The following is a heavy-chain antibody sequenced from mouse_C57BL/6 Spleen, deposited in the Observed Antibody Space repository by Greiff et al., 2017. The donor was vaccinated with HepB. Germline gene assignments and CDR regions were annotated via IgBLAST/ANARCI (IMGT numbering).Heavy chain of an antibody. Sequence: QVQLKESGAELVKPGASVKMSCKASGYTFTSYGISWVKQRTGQGLECIGEIYPRSGNTYYNEKFKGKATLTADKSSSTAYMELRSLTSEDSAVYFCARDDGYPYWGQGTTLTVSS. CDR3: ARDDGYPY. CDR1: GYTFTSYG. V-gene: IGHV1-81*01. CDR2: IYPRSGNT. J-gene: IGHJ2*01. D-gene: IGHD2-3*01.